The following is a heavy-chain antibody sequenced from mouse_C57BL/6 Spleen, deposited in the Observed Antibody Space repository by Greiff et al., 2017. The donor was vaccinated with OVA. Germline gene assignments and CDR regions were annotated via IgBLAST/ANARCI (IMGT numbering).Heavy chain of an antibody. CDR3: ARDHDYGDY. D-gene: IGHD2-4*01. V-gene: IGHV1-26*01. CDR2: INPNNGGT. J-gene: IGHJ2*01. CDR1: GYTFTDYY. Sequence: EVQLQQSGPELVKPGASVKISCKASGYTFTDYYMNWVKQSHGKSLEWIGDINPNNGGTSYNQKFKGKATLTVDKSSSTAYMELRSLTSEDSAVYYCARDHDYGDYWGQGTTLTVSS.